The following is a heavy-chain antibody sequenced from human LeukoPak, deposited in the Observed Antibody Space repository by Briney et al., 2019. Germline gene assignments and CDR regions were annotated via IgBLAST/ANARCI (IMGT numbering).Heavy chain of an antibody. D-gene: IGHD3-3*01. V-gene: IGHV4-59*01. CDR3: ARGLLNYDFWSGFDP. Sequence: SETLSLTCTVSGGSISSYYWSWIRQPPGKGLKWIGYIYYSGSTNYNPSLKSRVTISVDTSKNQFSLKLSSVTAADTAVYYCARGLLNYDFWSGFDPWGQGTLVTVSS. CDR2: IYYSGST. CDR1: GGSISSYY. J-gene: IGHJ5*02.